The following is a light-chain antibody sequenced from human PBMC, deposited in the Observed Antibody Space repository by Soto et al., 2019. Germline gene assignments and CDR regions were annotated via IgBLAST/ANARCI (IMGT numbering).Light chain of an antibody. CDR2: EVT. Sequence: QSVLTQPASVSGSPGQSITVSCTGTSSDVGDYNYVSWHQQHPGKAPKLLLYEVTNRPSGISNRFSGSKSGNTASLTISGLQAGDEADYYCSSYTSRSTPYVFGTGTKVTV. J-gene: IGLJ1*01. V-gene: IGLV2-14*01. CDR1: SSDVGDYNY. CDR3: SSYTSRSTPYV.